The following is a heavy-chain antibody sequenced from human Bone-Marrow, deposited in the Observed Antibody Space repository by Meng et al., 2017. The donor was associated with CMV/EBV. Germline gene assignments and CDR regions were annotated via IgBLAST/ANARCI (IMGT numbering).Heavy chain of an antibody. J-gene: IGHJ6*02. CDR3: ARDRLWFGELRGPYGGMDV. CDR2: IRYDGSNK. V-gene: IGHV3-30*02. CDR1: GFTFSSYG. D-gene: IGHD3-10*01. Sequence: GESLKISCAASGFTFSSYGMHWVRQAPGKGLEWVAFIRYDGSNKYYADSLKGRFTISRDNAKNSLYLQMNGLRAEDTAVYYCARDRLWFGELRGPYGGMDVWGQGTTVTVSS.